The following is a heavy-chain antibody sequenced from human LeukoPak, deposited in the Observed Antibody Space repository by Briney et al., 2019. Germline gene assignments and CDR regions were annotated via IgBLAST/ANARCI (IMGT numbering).Heavy chain of an antibody. D-gene: IGHD3-22*01. CDR2: INHSATT. V-gene: IGHV4-34*01. CDR1: GGSFSGFY. CDR3: ARSTTAYYDKVSLSH. J-gene: IGHJ4*02. Sequence: PSETLSLTCAVYGGSFSGFYWNWIRQPPGKGLEWIGEINHSATTNYNPSLKSRVTISVDTSKSQFSLNLSSVTVADAAGYYCARSTTAYYDKVSLSHWGQGTLVTVSS.